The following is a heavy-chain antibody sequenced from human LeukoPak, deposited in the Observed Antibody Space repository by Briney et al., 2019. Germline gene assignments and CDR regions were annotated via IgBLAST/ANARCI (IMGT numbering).Heavy chain of an antibody. J-gene: IGHJ4*02. D-gene: IGHD6-19*01. V-gene: IGHV1-18*01. CDR2: HSCYNGDT. CDR3: VRDPTNTSGRYAYFDY. Sequence: ASVKVSCKASGYTFTHHGISWVRQAPGQGLEWMGLHSCYNGDTNYAQKLQGRVTMSTDTSTSTAYMELTGLRSDDTAVYYCVRDPTNTSGRYAYFDYWGQGTLVTVSS. CDR1: GYTFTHHG.